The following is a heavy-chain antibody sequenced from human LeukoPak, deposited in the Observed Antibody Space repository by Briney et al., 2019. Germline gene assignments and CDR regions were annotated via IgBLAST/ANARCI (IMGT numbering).Heavy chain of an antibody. J-gene: IGHJ3*02. V-gene: IGHV4-34*01. D-gene: IGHD3-22*01. Sequence: SETLSLTCAVYGGAFSNYYWSWIRQPPGKGLEWIGEINDSGSTNYNPSLKSRVTISVDTSKNQFSLKLTSVTAADTAVYYCARAPLNYYDSSGYPPEAFDIWGQGTMVTVSS. CDR3: ARAPLNYYDSSGYPPEAFDI. CDR1: GGAFSNYY. CDR2: INDSGST.